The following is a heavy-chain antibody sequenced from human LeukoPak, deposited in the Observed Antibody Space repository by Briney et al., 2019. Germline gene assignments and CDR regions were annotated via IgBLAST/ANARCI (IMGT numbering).Heavy chain of an antibody. V-gene: IGHV4-34*01. Sequence: KPSETLSLTCAVYGGSFSGYYWSWIRQPPGKGLEWIGEINHSGSTYYNPSLKSRVTISVDTSKNQFSLKLSSVTAADTAVYYCAREGPSPFDYWGQGTLVTVSS. CDR3: AREGPSPFDY. CDR2: INHSGST. J-gene: IGHJ4*02. CDR1: GGSFSGYY.